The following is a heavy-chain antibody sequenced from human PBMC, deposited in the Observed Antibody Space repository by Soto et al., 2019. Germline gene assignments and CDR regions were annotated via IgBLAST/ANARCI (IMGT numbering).Heavy chain of an antibody. D-gene: IGHD3-10*01. V-gene: IGHV3-48*04. J-gene: IGHJ6*02. CDR1: GFIFSDYT. CDR3: AREQDGRTWVEGVYYFFGMDG. Sequence: EVQLVESGGDLVQPGGSLRLSCAASGFIFSDYTMTWVRQAPGRGLEFVSHISSSGDAIFYAESVKGRFTVSRDNAKNSLYLQMNSLRADDTAVYFCAREQDGRTWVEGVYYFFGMDGWGQGTAVTVSS. CDR2: ISSSGDAI.